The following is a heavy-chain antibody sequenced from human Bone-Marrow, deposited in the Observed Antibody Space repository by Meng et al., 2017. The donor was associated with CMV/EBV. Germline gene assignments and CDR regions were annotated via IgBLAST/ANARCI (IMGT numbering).Heavy chain of an antibody. J-gene: IGHJ5*02. D-gene: IGHD2-15*01. CDR3: ARDRGYCSGGSCYLMQWFDP. CDR1: GGSISSSSYY. V-gene: IGHV4-39*07. CDR2: IYYSGST. Sequence: SETLSLTCTVSGGSISSSSYYWGWIRQPPGKGLEWIGSIYYSGSTYYNPSLKSRVTISVDTSKNQFSLKLSSVTAADTAVYYCARDRGYCSGGSCYLMQWFDPWGQGNLVTIAS.